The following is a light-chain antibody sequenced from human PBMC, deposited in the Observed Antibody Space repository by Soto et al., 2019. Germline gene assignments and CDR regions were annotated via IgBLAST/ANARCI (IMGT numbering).Light chain of an antibody. CDR1: QSVSSN. V-gene: IGKV3-15*01. CDR2: GAS. CDR3: QQYHNWPPVT. Sequence: EIVMTQSPATLSVSPGERATLSCRASQSVSSNLAWYQQKPGQAPRLLIYGASTRATGIPARFSGSGSGTEFTLTISXXXXEDFAIFYCQQYHNWPPVTFGGGTKVEIK. J-gene: IGKJ4*01.